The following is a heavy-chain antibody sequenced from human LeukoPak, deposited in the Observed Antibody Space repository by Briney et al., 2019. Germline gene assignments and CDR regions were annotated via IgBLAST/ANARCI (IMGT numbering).Heavy chain of an antibody. Sequence: GGSLRLSCAASGFTFSNYGMHWVRQAPGKGLEWVTVISHDGSTEYYADSVKGRFTISRDNSMNTLYLQLNNLRADDTAVYYCVKVPDYYGSGTYYSVPYYYGMDVWGQGTTVTVSS. V-gene: IGHV3-30*18. CDR3: VKVPDYYGSGTYYSVPYYYGMDV. CDR2: ISHDGSTE. D-gene: IGHD3-10*01. CDR1: GFTFSNYG. J-gene: IGHJ6*02.